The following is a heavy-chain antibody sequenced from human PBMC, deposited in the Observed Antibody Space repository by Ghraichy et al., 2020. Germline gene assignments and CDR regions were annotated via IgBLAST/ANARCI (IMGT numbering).Heavy chain of an antibody. V-gene: IGHV4-61*02. CDR1: GGSISSGSYY. CDR3: ARVGYYYDSSGYYDAFNI. D-gene: IGHD3-22*01. J-gene: IGHJ3*02. Sequence: LSLTCTVSGGSISSGSYYWSWIRQPAGKGLEWIGRIYTSGSTNYNPSLKSRVTISVDTSKNHFSLKLSSVTAADTDVYYCARVGYYYDSSGYYDAFNIWGQGTMVTVSS. CDR2: IYTSGST.